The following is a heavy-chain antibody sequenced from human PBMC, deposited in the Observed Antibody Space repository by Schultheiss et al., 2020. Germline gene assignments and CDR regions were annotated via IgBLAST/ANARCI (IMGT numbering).Heavy chain of an antibody. CDR1: GYTFTSYG. Sequence: ASVKVSCKASGYTFTSYGISWVRQAPGQGLEWMGWMNPNSGNTGYAQKFQGRVTMTRDTSTSTVYMELSSLRSEDTAVYYCARAGVGTGRRSFDYWGQGTLVTVSS. CDR3: ARAGVGTGRRSFDY. CDR2: MNPNSGNT. J-gene: IGHJ4*02. V-gene: IGHV1-8*02. D-gene: IGHD1-1*01.